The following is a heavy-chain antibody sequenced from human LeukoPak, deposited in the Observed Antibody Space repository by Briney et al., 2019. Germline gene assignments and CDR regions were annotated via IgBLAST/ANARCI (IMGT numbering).Heavy chain of an antibody. CDR2: IYTSGST. D-gene: IGHD3-3*01. CDR1: GGSISSYY. V-gene: IGHV4-4*07. Sequence: ASETLSLTCTVSGGSISSYYWSWIRQPAGKGLERIGRIYTSGSTNYNPSLKSRVTISVDTSKNQFSLKLSSVTAADPAVYYCAREDFFYRLGLRDWGQGTLVT. CDR3: AREDFFYRLGLRD. J-gene: IGHJ4*02.